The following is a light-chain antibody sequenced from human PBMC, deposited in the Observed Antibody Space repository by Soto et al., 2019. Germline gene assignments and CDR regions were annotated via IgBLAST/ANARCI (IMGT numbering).Light chain of an antibody. V-gene: IGKV3-20*01. J-gene: IGKJ4*01. CDR1: QSVSDSY. CDR3: QQYGRALA. CDR2: GAS. Sequence: EVALTQSPGTLSLSPGERATVSCRATQSVSDSYLAWYQQKPGQAPRLLIHGASRRASGIPDRFSGSGSGTDFTLTISRLEPEDFAVYYCQQYGRALAFGGGTKVEIK.